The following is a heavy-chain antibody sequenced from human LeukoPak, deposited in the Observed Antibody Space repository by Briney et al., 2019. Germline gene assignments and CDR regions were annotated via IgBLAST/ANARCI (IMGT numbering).Heavy chain of an antibody. CDR3: ARDEDYGIFVNVDY. D-gene: IGHD3-16*01. Sequence: ASVKVSCKASGYTFTTYGIIWVRQAPGQGLEWMGWISTYNGNTNYPQNLQGRVTMTTDTSTSTAYMELRSLRSDDTAVYYCARDEDYGIFVNVDYWGQGTLVTVSS. V-gene: IGHV1-18*01. CDR1: GYTFTTYG. CDR2: ISTYNGNT. J-gene: IGHJ4*02.